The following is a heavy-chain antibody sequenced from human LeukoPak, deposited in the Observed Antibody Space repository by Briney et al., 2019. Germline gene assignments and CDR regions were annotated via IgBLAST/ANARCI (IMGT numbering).Heavy chain of an antibody. D-gene: IGHD3-10*01. CDR1: GGTFSSYA. CDR3: ARAPGSGPPNY. Sequence: SVKVSCKASGGTFSSYAISWVRQAPGQGLEWMGRIIPILGIANYAQKFQGRVTITADKSTSTAYMELSSLRSEDTAVYYCARAPGSGPPNYWGQGTLVTVSS. CDR2: IIPILGIA. J-gene: IGHJ4*02. V-gene: IGHV1-69*04.